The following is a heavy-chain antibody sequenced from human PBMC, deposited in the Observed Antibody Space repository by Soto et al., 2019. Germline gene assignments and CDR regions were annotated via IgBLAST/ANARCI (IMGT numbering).Heavy chain of an antibody. CDR2: IIPMLTVT. D-gene: IGHD2-2*01. V-gene: IGHV1-69*02. J-gene: IGHJ3*01. Sequence: QVHLEQSGAEVKKPGSSVKVSCKAAGGTFSSYTLIWVRQAPGQGLEWMGRIIPMLTVTNSAQKFKGRVTLTADKSTSTVFMELTGLTSDDTALYYCAIGSWSAETFDVWGQGTMVTVSS. CDR3: AIGSWSAETFDV. CDR1: GGTFSSYT.